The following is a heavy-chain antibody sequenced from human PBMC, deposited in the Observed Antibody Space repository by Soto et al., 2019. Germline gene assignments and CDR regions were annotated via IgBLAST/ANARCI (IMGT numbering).Heavy chain of an antibody. D-gene: IGHD1-26*01. Sequence: GGSLRLFCAASGFTFSSYAMHWVRQAPGKGLEWVAVISYDGSNKYYADSVKGRFTISRDNSKNTLYLQMNSLRAEDTAVYYCARAGSYEGVFDFDYWGQGTLVTVSS. CDR2: ISYDGSNK. J-gene: IGHJ4*02. CDR1: GFTFSSYA. CDR3: ARAGSYEGVFDFDY. V-gene: IGHV3-30-3*01.